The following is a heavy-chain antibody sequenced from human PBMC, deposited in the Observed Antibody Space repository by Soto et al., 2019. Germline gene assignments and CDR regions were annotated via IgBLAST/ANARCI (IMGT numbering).Heavy chain of an antibody. Sequence: QVHLVQSGGGVVQAGNSLRLSCTASGLTFTSSSFHWVRKAPGKGLEWVAVISENGDRQYSTESVRGRFLISRDSSKNTVYLHMNSLRPEDTGVYFWARSIATTVSALGYWGQGALVTVSS. CDR1: GLTFTSSS. CDR3: ARSIATTVSALGY. D-gene: IGHD4-17*01. J-gene: IGHJ4*02. V-gene: IGHV3-30-3*01. CDR2: ISENGDRQ.